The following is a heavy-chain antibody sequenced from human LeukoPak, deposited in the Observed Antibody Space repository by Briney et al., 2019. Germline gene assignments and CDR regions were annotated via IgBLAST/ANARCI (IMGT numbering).Heavy chain of an antibody. Sequence: GGSLGLSCAASGFTFSSYWMSWVRQAPGKGLEWVANIKQDGNQTYYVDSVKGRFTIARNNAKNSLYLQMNSLRAEDTAVYYCAREWLRGGNWFDPWGQGTLVTVSS. CDR1: GFTFSSYW. D-gene: IGHD6-19*01. CDR2: IKQDGNQT. CDR3: AREWLRGGNWFDP. V-gene: IGHV3-7*01. J-gene: IGHJ5*02.